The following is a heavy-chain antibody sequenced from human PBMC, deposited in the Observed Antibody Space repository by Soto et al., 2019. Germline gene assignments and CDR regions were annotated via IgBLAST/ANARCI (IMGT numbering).Heavy chain of an antibody. Sequence: QVPLVESGGGLVKPGGSLRLSCAASGFTFSDYYMSWIRQAPGKGLEWVSYISSSSSYTNYADSVKGRFTISRDNAKNSLYLQMNSLRAEDTAVYYCASYGGNSYYYYYGMDVWGQGTTVTVSS. D-gene: IGHD4-17*01. CDR3: ASYGGNSYYYYYGMDV. V-gene: IGHV3-11*05. CDR2: ISSSSSYT. J-gene: IGHJ6*02. CDR1: GFTFSDYY.